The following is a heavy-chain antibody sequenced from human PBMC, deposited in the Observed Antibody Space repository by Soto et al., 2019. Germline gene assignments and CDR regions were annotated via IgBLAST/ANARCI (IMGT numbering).Heavy chain of an antibody. V-gene: IGHV4-39*01. CDR3: ARGNYYDILTGYYYLSTFDY. D-gene: IGHD3-9*01. Sequence: SETLSLTCTVSGGSISSSSYYWGWIRQPPGKGLEWIGSIYYSGSTYYNPSLKSRVTISVDTSKNQFSLKLSSVTAADTAVYYCARGNYYDILTGYYYLSTFDYWGQGTLVTVSS. CDR1: GGSISSSSYY. J-gene: IGHJ4*02. CDR2: IYYSGST.